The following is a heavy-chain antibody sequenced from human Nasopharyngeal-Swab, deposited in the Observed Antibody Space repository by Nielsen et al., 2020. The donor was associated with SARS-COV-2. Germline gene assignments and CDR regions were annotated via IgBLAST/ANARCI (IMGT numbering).Heavy chain of an antibody. V-gene: IGHV1-2*04. CDR1: GYTFTGYY. CDR3: ARDYDSSGYYYEGPVDY. Sequence: ASVKVSCKASGYTFTGYYMHWVRQAPGQGLEWMGRINPNSGGTNYAQKFQGWVTMTRDTSISTAYMELSRLRSDDTAVYYCARDYDSSGYYYEGPVDYWGQGTLVTVSS. J-gene: IGHJ4*02. CDR2: INPNSGGT. D-gene: IGHD3-22*01.